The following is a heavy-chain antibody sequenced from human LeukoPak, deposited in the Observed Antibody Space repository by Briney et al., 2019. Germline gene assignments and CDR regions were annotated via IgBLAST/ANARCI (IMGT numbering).Heavy chain of an antibody. D-gene: IGHD2-8*01. CDR3: ARATGGATTNGGYYFDY. V-gene: IGHV3-7*01. Sequence: GGSLRLSCAASGFTFSTHWMSWVRQAPGKGLEWVANIKQGGSGKYYVDSVKGRFTIYRDNAKNSMYLQMNSLRGEDTAVYYCARATGGATTNGGYYFDYWGQGTLVTVSS. J-gene: IGHJ4*02. CDR2: IKQGGSGK. CDR1: GFTFSTHW.